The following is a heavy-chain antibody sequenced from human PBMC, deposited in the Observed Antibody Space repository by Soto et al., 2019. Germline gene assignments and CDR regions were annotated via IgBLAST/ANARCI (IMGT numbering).Heavy chain of an antibody. V-gene: IGHV4-31*03. CDR3: ARVTTTVIRFGP. J-gene: IGHJ5*02. CDR2: IYYSGST. CDR1: GGSISSGGYY. D-gene: IGHD4-17*01. Sequence: PSETLSLTCTVSGGSISSGGYYWSWIRQHPGKGLEWIGYIYYSGSTYYNPSLKSRVTISVYTSKNKFSLKLSPVTAADTAVYYCARVTTTVIRFGPWGQGALVTFSS.